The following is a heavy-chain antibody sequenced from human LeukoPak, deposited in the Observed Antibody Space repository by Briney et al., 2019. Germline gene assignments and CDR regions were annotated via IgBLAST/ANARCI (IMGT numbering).Heavy chain of an antibody. CDR1: GFTFSSYA. J-gene: IGHJ4*02. V-gene: IGHV3-30*04. CDR3: ARNYDYVWGSYRHTLDY. D-gene: IGHD3-16*02. CDR2: ISYDGSNK. Sequence: SGGSLRLSCAASGFTFSSYAMHWVRQAPGKGLEWVAVISYDGSNKYYADSVKGRFTISRDNSKNTLYLQMNSLRAEDTAVYYCARNYDYVWGSYRHTLDYWGQGTLVTVSS.